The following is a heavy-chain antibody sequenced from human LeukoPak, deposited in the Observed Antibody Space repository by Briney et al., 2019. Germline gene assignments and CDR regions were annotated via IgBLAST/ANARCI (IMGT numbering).Heavy chain of an antibody. Sequence: GGSLRLSCAASGFTFSDYYMSWIRQAPGKGLEWVAVISYDGSNKYYADSVKGRFTISRDNSKNTLYLQMNSLRAEDTAVYYCAREDCIVGATSGWFDPWGQGTLVTVSS. V-gene: IGHV3-30*03. CDR3: AREDCIVGATSGWFDP. D-gene: IGHD1-26*01. CDR1: GFTFSDYY. CDR2: ISYDGSNK. J-gene: IGHJ5*02.